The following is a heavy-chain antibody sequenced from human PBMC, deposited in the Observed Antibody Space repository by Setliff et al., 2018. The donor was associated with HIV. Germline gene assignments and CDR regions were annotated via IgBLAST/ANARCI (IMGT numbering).Heavy chain of an antibody. D-gene: IGHD3-22*01. CDR3: ATGRDSSGYYFLADY. V-gene: IGHV1-2*02. CDR1: GYTFTGYH. Sequence: ASVKVSCKTSGYTFTGYHMHWVRQAPGQGLEWMGWINPNSGGTIFAQKFQDRVTMTRDTSSSTAYMELSRLRSDDTAVYYCATGRDSSGYYFLADYWGRGTLVTVSS. J-gene: IGHJ4*02. CDR2: INPNSGGT.